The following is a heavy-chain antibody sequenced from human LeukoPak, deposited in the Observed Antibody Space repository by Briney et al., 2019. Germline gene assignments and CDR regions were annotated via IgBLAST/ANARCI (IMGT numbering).Heavy chain of an antibody. J-gene: IGHJ4*02. V-gene: IGHV3-7*01. D-gene: IGHD3-10*01. Sequence: PGESLRLSCAASGFTFKKYWMNWVRQVPGKGLECLANIKEDGSETYYADSVKGRFTISRDNSKNTLYLQMNSLTTEDTAVYYCAPSPNYGSGTSGYWGQGTQVTVSS. CDR2: IKEDGSET. CDR3: APSPNYGSGTSGY. CDR1: GFTFKKYW.